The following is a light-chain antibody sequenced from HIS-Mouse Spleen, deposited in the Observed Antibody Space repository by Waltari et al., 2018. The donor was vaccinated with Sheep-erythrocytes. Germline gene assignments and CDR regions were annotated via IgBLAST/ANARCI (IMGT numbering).Light chain of an antibody. J-gene: IGLJ3*02. CDR2: DVS. CDR3: SSYTSSSTWV. Sequence: PGQSVTISCTGTSSDVGGYNYVSWYQQHPGKAPKLMIYDVSNRPSGVSNRFSGSKSGNTASLTISGLQAEDEADYYCSSYTSSSTWVFGGGTKLTVL. CDR1: SSDVGGYNY. V-gene: IGLV2-14*04.